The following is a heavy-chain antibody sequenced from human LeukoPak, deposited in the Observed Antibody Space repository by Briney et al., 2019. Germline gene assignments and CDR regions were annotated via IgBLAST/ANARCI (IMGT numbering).Heavy chain of an antibody. V-gene: IGHV4-59*12. CDR2: IYYSGST. D-gene: IGHD6-13*01. Sequence: SETLSLTCTVSGGSISSYYWSWIRQPPGKGLEWIGYIYYSGSTNYNPSLKSRVTISVDTSKNQLSLKLSSVTAADTAVYYCATSEGYSSSWYRWYYYGMDVWGQGTTVTVSS. CDR3: ATSEGYSSSWYRWYYYGMDV. J-gene: IGHJ6*02. CDR1: GGSISSYY.